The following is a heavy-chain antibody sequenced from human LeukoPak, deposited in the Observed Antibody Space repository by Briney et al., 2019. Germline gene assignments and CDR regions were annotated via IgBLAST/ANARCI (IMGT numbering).Heavy chain of an antibody. V-gene: IGHV4-61*02. CDR2: IYTSGST. J-gene: IGHJ4*02. CDR3: ARVVVVAATSEYYFDY. CDR1: GGSISSGSYY. Sequence: PSETLSLTCTVSGGSISSGSYYWTWIRQPAGKGLEWIGRIYTSGSTNYNPSLKSRVTISVDTSKNQFSLKLSSVTAADTAVYYCARVVVVAATSEYYFDYWGQGTLVTVSS. D-gene: IGHD2-15*01.